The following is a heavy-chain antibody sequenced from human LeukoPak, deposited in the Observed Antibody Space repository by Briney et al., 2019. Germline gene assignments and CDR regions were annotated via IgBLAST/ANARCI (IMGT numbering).Heavy chain of an antibody. D-gene: IGHD4-17*01. CDR1: GLTFSNHW. Sequence: PGGSLELSCAASGLTFSNHWMHRVRQAPGKGLVWVSRIDGDGSGTSYADSVKGRFTISRDNAKNTSYLQMDSLRAEDSAVYYCATVFDYWGQGTLVTVSS. J-gene: IGHJ4*02. CDR2: IDGDGSGT. CDR3: ATVFDY. V-gene: IGHV3-74*01.